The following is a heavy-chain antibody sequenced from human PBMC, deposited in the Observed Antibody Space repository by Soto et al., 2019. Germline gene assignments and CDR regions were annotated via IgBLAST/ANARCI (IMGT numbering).Heavy chain of an antibody. Sequence: VASVKVSCKASGFTFGTYYIHWVRQAPGQGLEWVGIINPNGGATTNAQKFQGRVTMTRDTSTSTVYMEMSSLRAEDTAMYYCARDQSAGGYVIFDYWGQGTLVTVSS. V-gene: IGHV1-46*01. CDR3: ARDQSAGGYVIFDY. D-gene: IGHD5-12*01. J-gene: IGHJ4*02. CDR1: GFTFGTYY. CDR2: INPNGGAT.